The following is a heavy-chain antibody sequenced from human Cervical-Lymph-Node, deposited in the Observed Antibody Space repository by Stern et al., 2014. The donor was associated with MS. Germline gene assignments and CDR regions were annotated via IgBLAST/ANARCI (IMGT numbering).Heavy chain of an antibody. V-gene: IGHV4-31*02. CDR3: ATIPPHIEGAAFEI. D-gene: IGHD1-26*01. CDR2: MHHSGTT. CDR1: SGGYY. J-gene: IGHJ3*02. Sequence: SGGYYWTWIRQVPGKGLELVGYMHHSGTTFYNPSLKGRVSISRDTSENQFSLNLRSVIAADTAVYYCATIPPHIEGAAFEIWGQGTMVTVSS.